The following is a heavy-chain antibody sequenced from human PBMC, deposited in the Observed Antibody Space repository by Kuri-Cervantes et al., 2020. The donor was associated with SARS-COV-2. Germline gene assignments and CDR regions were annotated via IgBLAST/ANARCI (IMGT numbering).Heavy chain of an antibody. Sequence: SETLSLTCAVSGYSISSSNWWGWIRQPPGKGLEWIGYIYYSGSTYYNPSLKSRVTMSVDTSKNQFSLKLSSVTAADTAVYYCARQGALSWGYYFDYWGQGTLVTVSS. CDR1: GYSISSSNW. J-gene: IGHJ4*02. V-gene: IGHV4-28*01. CDR3: ARQGALSWGYYFDY. CDR2: IYYSGST. D-gene: IGHD7-27*01.